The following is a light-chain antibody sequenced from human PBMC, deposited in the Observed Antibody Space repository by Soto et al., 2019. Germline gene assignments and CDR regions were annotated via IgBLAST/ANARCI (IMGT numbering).Light chain of an antibody. CDR3: QQYGSSPQT. CDR2: GAS. CDR1: QSVSSN. Sequence: EIVMTQSPATLSVSPGERATFSCRASQSVSSNLAWYQQKPGQAPRLLIYGASSRATGIPDRFSGSGSGTDFTLTISRLEPEDFAVYYCQQYGSSPQTFGQGTKVDIK. V-gene: IGKV3-20*01. J-gene: IGKJ1*01.